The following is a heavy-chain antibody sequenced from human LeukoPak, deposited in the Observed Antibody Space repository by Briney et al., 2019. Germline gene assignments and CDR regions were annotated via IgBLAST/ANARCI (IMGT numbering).Heavy chain of an antibody. V-gene: IGHV5-51*01. J-gene: IGHJ6*03. D-gene: IGHD2-2*01. CDR2: IYPGDSDT. CDR3: ARARYCSSASCPSPYYYYYMDV. Sequence: GESLKISCKGSGYSFTNYWIGWVRQMPGKGLQWMGIIYPGDSDTRYSPSFQGQVTISADKSISTAYLQWSSLKASDTAMYYCARARYCSSASCPSPYYYYYMDVWGNGTSITVSS. CDR1: GYSFTNYW.